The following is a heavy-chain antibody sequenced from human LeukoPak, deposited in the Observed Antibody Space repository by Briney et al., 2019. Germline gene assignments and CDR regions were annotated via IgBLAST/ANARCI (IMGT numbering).Heavy chain of an antibody. D-gene: IGHD5-12*01. V-gene: IGHV4-34*01. Sequence: SETLSLTCAVYGGSFSGCYWSWIRQPPGKGLEWIGEINHSGSTNYNPSLKSRVTISVDTSKNQFSLKLSSVTAADTAVYYCARARYSGYAFSVWGQGTLVTVSS. CDR1: GGSFSGCY. CDR2: INHSGST. J-gene: IGHJ4*02. CDR3: ARARYSGYAFSV.